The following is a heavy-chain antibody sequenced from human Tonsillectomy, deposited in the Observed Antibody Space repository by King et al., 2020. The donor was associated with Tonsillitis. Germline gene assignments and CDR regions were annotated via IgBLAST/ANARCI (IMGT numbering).Heavy chain of an antibody. J-gene: IGHJ4*02. V-gene: IGHV3-30*02. CDR3: AKDQVGPYYDILTAYYNRYFDY. CDR2: IRYDGSNK. CDR1: GFTFSSSG. Sequence: VQLVESGGGVVQPGGSLRLSCAPSGFTFSSSGIHWGSQAPGKGLEWVAFIRYDGSNKYYAESVKGRFTISRDNSKNTLYLQMNSLRAEDTAVYYCAKDQVGPYYDILTAYYNRYFDYWGQGTLVTVSS. D-gene: IGHD3-9*01.